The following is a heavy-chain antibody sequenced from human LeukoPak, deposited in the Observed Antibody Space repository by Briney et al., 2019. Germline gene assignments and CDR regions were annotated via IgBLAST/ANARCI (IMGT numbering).Heavy chain of an antibody. J-gene: IGHJ6*04. Sequence: GESLKISCKGSGYSFTSYWIGWVRQMPGKGLEWMGIIYPGDSDTRYSPSFQGQVTISADKSISTAYLQWSSLKASDTAMYYCARRDLGGDNSHCWDVWGKGTTVTIFS. CDR2: IYPGDSDT. V-gene: IGHV5-51*01. CDR1: GYSFTSYW. CDR3: ARRDLGGDNSHCWDV. D-gene: IGHD3-16*01.